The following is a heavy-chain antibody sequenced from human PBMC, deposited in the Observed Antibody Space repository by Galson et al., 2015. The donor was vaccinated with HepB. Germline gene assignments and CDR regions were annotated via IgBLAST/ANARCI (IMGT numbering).Heavy chain of an antibody. CDR3: ARQARANYQLLEGTGMDV. CDR2: IYYSGST. Sequence: IGSIYYSGSTYYNPSLKSRVTISVDTSKKQFSLKLSSVTATDTAVYYCARQARANYQLLEGTGMDVWGQGTTVTVSS. D-gene: IGHD2-2*01. J-gene: IGHJ6*02. V-gene: IGHV4-39*01.